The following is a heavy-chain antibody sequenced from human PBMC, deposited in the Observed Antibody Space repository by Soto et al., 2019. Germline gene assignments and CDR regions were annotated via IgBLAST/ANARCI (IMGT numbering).Heavy chain of an antibody. CDR2: INSDGSST. V-gene: IGHV3-74*02. D-gene: IGHD4-17*01. CDR3: ARGTTGGDYALGY. CDR1: GFTVSSNY. J-gene: IGHJ4*02. Sequence: EVQLVESGGGLIQPGGSLRLSCAASGFTVSSNYINWVRQAPGKGLVWVSRINSDGSSTSYADSVKGRFTISRDNAKNTLYLQMNSLRAEDTAVYYCARGTTGGDYALGYWGQGTLVTVSS.